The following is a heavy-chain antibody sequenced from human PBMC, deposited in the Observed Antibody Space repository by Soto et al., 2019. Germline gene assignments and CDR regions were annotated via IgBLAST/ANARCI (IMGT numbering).Heavy chain of an antibody. Sequence: LXLTFDVSRGSINSSNWCTWVRQTPGHLLEWIGEIYPSGTTNYNPSLQTRVTLSLDKSTNQFSLRLPSVTAADTAVYYGARKGWRFGVVPRGGLAPWGQGSLVTVS. CDR2: IYPSGTT. J-gene: IGHJ5*02. V-gene: IGHV4-4*02. D-gene: IGHD3-3*01. CDR3: ARKGWRFGVVPRGGLAP. CDR1: RGSINSSNW.